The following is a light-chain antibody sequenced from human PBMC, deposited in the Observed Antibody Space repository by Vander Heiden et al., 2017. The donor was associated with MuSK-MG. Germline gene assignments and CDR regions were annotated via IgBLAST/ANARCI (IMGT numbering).Light chain of an antibody. J-gene: IGKJ4*01. CDR2: DAS. CDR1: QSVSSY. Sequence: ELVLTRPPATLSLSPGERATLSCRASQSVSSYLAWYQQKPGQAPRLLIYDASNRATGIPARFSGSGSGTDFTLTISSLEPEDFAVYYCQQRSNWPLTFGGGTKVXIK. V-gene: IGKV3-11*01. CDR3: QQRSNWPLT.